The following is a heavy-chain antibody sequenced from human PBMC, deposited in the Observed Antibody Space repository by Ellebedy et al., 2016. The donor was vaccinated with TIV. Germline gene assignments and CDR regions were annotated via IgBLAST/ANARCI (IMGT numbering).Heavy chain of an antibody. CDR2: INPTTGST. V-gene: IGHV1-46*01. J-gene: IGHJ6*02. Sequence: AASVKVSCKASGYIFTTHYMHWVRQAPGQGLEWMGIINPTTGSTTYAQKFQGRVTMTRDASTGTAHMELSSLRSEDTAVYYCAKVYGDPGYGIDVWGQGTTVTVSS. CDR1: GYIFTTHY. D-gene: IGHD4-17*01. CDR3: AKVYGDPGYGIDV.